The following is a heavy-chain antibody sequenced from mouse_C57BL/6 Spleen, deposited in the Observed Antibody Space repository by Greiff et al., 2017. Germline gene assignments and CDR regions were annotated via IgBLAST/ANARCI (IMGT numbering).Heavy chain of an antibody. J-gene: IGHJ4*01. Sequence: QVQLKQPGAELVKPGASVKLSCKASGYTFTSYWMHWVKQRPGRGLEWIGRIDPNSGGTKYNEKFKSKATLTVDKPSSTAYMQLSSLTSEDSAVYYCARSAGHYYGSSYDAMDYWGQGTSVTVSS. V-gene: IGHV1-72*01. D-gene: IGHD1-1*01. CDR1: GYTFTSYW. CDR3: ARSAGHYYGSSYDAMDY. CDR2: IDPNSGGT.